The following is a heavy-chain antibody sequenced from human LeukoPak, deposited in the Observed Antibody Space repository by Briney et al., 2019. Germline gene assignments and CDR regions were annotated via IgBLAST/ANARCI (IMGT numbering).Heavy chain of an antibody. CDR1: GYTFTSYD. J-gene: IGHJ4*02. V-gene: IGHV1-8*01. D-gene: IGHD3-22*01. CDR3: ARAGSSGYYRDFDY. Sequence: ASVKVSCKASGYTFTSYDSNWVRQATGQGLEWMGWMNLNSGNTDYAQKFQGRVTMTRNTSISTAYMGLSSLRSEDPAVYYCARAGSSGYYRDFDYWGQGTLVTVSS. CDR2: MNLNSGNT.